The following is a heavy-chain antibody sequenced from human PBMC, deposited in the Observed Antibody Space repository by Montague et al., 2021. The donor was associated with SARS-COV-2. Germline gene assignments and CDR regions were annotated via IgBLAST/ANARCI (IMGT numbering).Heavy chain of an antibody. CDR1: GFTFSSYA. Sequence: SLRLSCAASGFTFSSYAMHWVRQAPGKGLEWVAVISYDGSNKYYADSVKGRFTISRDNSKNTLYLQMNSLRAEDTAVYYCAKGGVWERRGLTTFDYWGQGTLVTVSS. CDR2: ISYDGSNK. V-gene: IGHV3-30*04. J-gene: IGHJ4*02. D-gene: IGHD1-26*01. CDR3: AKGGVWERRGLTTFDY.